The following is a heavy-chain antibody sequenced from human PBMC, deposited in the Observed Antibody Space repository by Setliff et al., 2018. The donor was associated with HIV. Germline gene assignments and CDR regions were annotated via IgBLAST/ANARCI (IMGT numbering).Heavy chain of an antibody. CDR2: VDPDDGET. J-gene: IGHJ4*02. CDR1: EYTFVDYY. V-gene: IGHV1-69-2*01. D-gene: IGHD3-22*01. Sequence: ASVKVSCKASEYTFVDYYMHWVQQAPRKGLEWMGRVDPDDGETIYAEKFQDRLTITADASTDTTYMELSSLRSEDTAVYYCAIVTELDYYGGSGPTHLLFDSWGQGTLVTVSS. CDR3: AIVTELDYYGGSGPTHLLFDS.